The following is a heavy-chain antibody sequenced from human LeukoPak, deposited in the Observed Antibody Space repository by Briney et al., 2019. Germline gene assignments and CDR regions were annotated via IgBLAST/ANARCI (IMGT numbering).Heavy chain of an antibody. CDR3: AKGGLRYFDWLPYFDY. CDR1: GFTFSRYG. V-gene: IGHV3-30*02. J-gene: IGHJ4*02. D-gene: IGHD3-9*01. Sequence: PGGSLRLSCAASGFTFSRYGMYWVRQAPGKGLEWVAFIWNDGSNKYYADSVKGRFTISRDNSKNTLSLQMNSLRAEDTAVYYCAKGGLRYFDWLPYFDYWGQGTLVTVSS. CDR2: IWNDGSNK.